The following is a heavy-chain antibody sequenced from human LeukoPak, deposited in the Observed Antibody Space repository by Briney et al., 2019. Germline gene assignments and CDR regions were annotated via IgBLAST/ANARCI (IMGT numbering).Heavy chain of an antibody. CDR1: GASISGYY. J-gene: IGHJ4*02. V-gene: IGHV4-59*01. CDR3: ARVRIAAAGTNFDY. Sequence: SETLSLTCTVSGASISGYYWSWIRQPPGKGLEWIGYIYYSGSTNYNPSLKSRVTISVDTSKNQFSLKLSSVTAADTAVYYCARVRIAAAGTNFDYWGQGTLVTVSS. CDR2: IYYSGST. D-gene: IGHD6-13*01.